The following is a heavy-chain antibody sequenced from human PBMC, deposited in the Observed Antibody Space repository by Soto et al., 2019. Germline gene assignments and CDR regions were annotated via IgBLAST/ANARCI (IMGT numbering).Heavy chain of an antibody. CDR1: CGSISSGGYY. J-gene: IGHJ4*02. Sequence: SETLSLTCTVSCGSISSGGYYWSWIRQHPGKGLEWIGYIYYSGSTYYNPSLKSRVTISVDTSKNQFSLKLSSATAADTAVYYCARDSLGQTGTLDYWGQGTLVTVSS. D-gene: IGHD1-1*01. CDR2: IYYSGST. CDR3: ARDSLGQTGTLDY. V-gene: IGHV4-31*03.